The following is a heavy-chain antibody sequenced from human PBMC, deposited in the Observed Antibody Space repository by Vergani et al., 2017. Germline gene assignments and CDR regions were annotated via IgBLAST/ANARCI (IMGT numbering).Heavy chain of an antibody. J-gene: IGHJ3*02. Sequence: QVQLQESGPGLVKPSETLSLTCTVSGGSVSSGSYYWSWIRQPPGKGLEWIGYIYYSGSTNYNPSLKSRVTISVDTSKNQFSLKLSSVTAADTAVYYCARDPGPIRSEVGAGYAFDIWGQGTMVTVSS. CDR3: ARDPGPIRSEVGAGYAFDI. CDR2: IYYSGST. V-gene: IGHV4-61*01. CDR1: GGSVSSGSYY. D-gene: IGHD3-16*01.